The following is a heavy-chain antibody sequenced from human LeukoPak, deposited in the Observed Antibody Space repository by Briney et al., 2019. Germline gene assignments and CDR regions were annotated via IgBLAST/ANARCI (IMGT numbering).Heavy chain of an antibody. CDR3: ARGRVIMVRGVIAVDAFDI. CDR1: GGTFSSYA. V-gene: IGHV1-69*13. CDR2: IIPNFGTA. J-gene: IGHJ3*02. D-gene: IGHD3-10*01. Sequence: SVKLSCEASGGTFSSYAISWVRQAPGQGLEWMGGIIPNFGTANYAQKFQDRVTITADESTSTACMELSSLRSEDTVFDHSARGRVIMVRGVIAVDAFDIWGRGTMVTVSS.